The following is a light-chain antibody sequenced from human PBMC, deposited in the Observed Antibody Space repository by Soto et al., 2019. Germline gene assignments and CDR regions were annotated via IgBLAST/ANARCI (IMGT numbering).Light chain of an antibody. J-gene: IGKJ4*01. CDR2: GAT. Sequence: EIQMTQSPSTLSASVGDRVTITCRASQPINNYLNWYQQKPGKAPKCLIYGATSLQSGASSRFSGSGSGTDFTLIISSLQPEDFATYYCQQSYSTLLTFGGGTKVDIK. CDR1: QPINNY. CDR3: QQSYSTLLT. V-gene: IGKV1-39*01.